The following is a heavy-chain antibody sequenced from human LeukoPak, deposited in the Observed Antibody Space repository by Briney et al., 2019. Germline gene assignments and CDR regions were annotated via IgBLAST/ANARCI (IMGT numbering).Heavy chain of an antibody. CDR1: GFTFDDYG. CDR3: ALHPTFDY. Sequence: GGSLRLSCAASGFTFDDYGMSWVRQAPGKGLVWVSRINSDGSSTMYADSVKGRFTISRDNAKNTLYLQMNSLRAEDTAVYYCALHPTFDYWGQGTLVTVSS. J-gene: IGHJ4*02. D-gene: IGHD1-1*01. V-gene: IGHV3-74*03. CDR2: INSDGSST.